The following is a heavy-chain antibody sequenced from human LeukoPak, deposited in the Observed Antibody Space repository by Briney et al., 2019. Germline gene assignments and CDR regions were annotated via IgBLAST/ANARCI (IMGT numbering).Heavy chain of an antibody. CDR2: IYYSGST. CDR3: AWTELNFAH. J-gene: IGHJ4*02. D-gene: IGHD1-7*01. V-gene: IGHV4-39*07. Sequence: PSETRWFTSTVSGGSFSRSIYYWGWIRQPPGKGLEWIGSIYYSGSTFYNPSLRSRVTISVDTSKNQFSLRLSSVTAADTAVYYCAWTELNFAHWGQGILVTVSS. CDR1: GGSFSRSIYY.